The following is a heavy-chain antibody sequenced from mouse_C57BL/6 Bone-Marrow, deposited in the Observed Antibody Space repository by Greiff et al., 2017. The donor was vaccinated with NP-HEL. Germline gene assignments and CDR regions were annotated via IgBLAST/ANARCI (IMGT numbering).Heavy chain of an antibody. CDR2: IWSGGST. Sequence: VKLVESGPGLVQPSQSLSITCTVSGFSLTSYGVHWVRQSPGKGLEWLGVIWSGGSTDYNAAFISRLSISKDNSKSQVFFKMNSLQADDTAIYYCATRWLLRGGAMDYWGQGTSVTVSS. V-gene: IGHV2-2*01. J-gene: IGHJ4*01. D-gene: IGHD2-3*01. CDR1: GFSLTSYG. CDR3: ATRWLLRGGAMDY.